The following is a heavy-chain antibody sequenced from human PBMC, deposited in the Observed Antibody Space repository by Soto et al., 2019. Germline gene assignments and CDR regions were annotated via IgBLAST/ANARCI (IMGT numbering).Heavy chain of an antibody. CDR2: ISSSSSYT. V-gene: IGHV3-11*06. Sequence: GGYLRLSCAASGFTFSDYYMSWIRRAPGKGLEWVSYISSSSSYTNYADSVKGRFTISRDNAKNSLYLQMNSLRVEDTAVYYCAKDEVRTPSLYEMDVWGQGTTVTGS. D-gene: IGHD3-3*01. CDR3: AKDEVRTPSLYEMDV. CDR1: GFTFSDYY. J-gene: IGHJ6*02.